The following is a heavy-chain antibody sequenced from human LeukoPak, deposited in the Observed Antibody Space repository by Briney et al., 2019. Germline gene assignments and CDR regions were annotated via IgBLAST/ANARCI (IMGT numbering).Heavy chain of an antibody. J-gene: IGHJ2*01. CDR1: EGSLSGYF. CDR2: ISIAGEI. CDR3: VRQIGAGAFDL. V-gene: IGHV4-34*01. Sequence: SETLSLTCAVYEGSLSGYFWSWIRQPPGKGLEWIGEISIAGEINYNPSLRSRATISMDTTKNQFSLRLTSVIAANTALYYCVRQIGAGAFDLWGRDRVVTVSS. D-gene: IGHD6-19*01.